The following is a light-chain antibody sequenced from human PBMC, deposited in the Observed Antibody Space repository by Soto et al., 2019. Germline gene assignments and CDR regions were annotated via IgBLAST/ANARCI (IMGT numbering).Light chain of an antibody. CDR1: QSVGSNY. J-gene: IGKJ1*01. Sequence: EIVLTQSPGTLSLSPGERATLSCRASQSVGSNYLAWYQQKPGQAPRLLIYTASGRAAGIPDRFSGSGSGTDFTLTISGVEPEDLAVYYCQQYGTSPWTFGQGTKVEIK. CDR3: QQYGTSPWT. CDR2: TAS. V-gene: IGKV3-20*01.